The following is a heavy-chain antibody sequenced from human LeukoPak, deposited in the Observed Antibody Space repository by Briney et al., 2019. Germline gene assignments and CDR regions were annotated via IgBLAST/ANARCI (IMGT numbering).Heavy chain of an antibody. CDR1: GYTFTGYY. Sequence: ASVKVSCKASGYTFTGYYMHWVRQAPGQGLEWMGWINPNSGGTNYAQKFQGRVTMTRDMSISTAYMELSRLRSDDTAVYYCARIRRGSSSWYYFDSWGQGTLVTVSS. D-gene: IGHD6-13*01. CDR3: ARIRRGSSSWYYFDS. CDR2: INPNSGGT. V-gene: IGHV1-2*02. J-gene: IGHJ4*02.